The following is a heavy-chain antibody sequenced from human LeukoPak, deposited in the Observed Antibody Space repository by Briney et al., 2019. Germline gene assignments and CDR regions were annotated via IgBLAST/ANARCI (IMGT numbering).Heavy chain of an antibody. J-gene: IGHJ3*02. CDR2: INPNSGGT. CDR1: GYTFTGYY. Sequence: GASVKVSCKASGYTFTGYYMHWVRQAPGQGLEWMGWINPNSGGTNYAQKFQGRVTMTRDTSISTAYMELSRLRSDDTAMYYCAKVGATAPLDAFDIWGQGTMVTVSS. CDR3: AKVGATAPLDAFDI. D-gene: IGHD1-26*01. V-gene: IGHV1-2*02.